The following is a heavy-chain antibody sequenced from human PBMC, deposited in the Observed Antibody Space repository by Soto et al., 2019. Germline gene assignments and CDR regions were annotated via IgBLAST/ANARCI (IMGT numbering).Heavy chain of an antibody. Sequence: PGGSLRLSCAASGFTFSSYAMSWVRQAPGKGLEWVSAISGSGGSTYYADSVKGRFTISRDNSKNTLYLQMNSLRAEDTAVYYCAKVTNRAVAGTTIRTNIDYWCQGTLVTVSS. J-gene: IGHJ4*02. CDR2: ISGSGGST. V-gene: IGHV3-23*01. CDR3: AKVTNRAVAGTTIRTNIDY. CDR1: GFTFSSYA. D-gene: IGHD6-19*01.